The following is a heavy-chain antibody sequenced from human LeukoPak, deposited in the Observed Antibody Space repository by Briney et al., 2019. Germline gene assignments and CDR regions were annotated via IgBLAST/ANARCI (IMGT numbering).Heavy chain of an antibody. V-gene: IGHV4-39*01. D-gene: IGHD6-13*01. CDR3: ARRGIPLFYGMDV. J-gene: IGHJ6*02. Sequence: SETLSLTCTVSGGSISSSSYYWGWIRQPPGKGLEWIGSIYYSGSTYYNPSLKSRVTTSVDTSKNPFSLKLSSVTAAGTAVYYCARRGIPLFYGMDVWGQGTTVTVSS. CDR1: GGSISSSSYY. CDR2: IYYSGST.